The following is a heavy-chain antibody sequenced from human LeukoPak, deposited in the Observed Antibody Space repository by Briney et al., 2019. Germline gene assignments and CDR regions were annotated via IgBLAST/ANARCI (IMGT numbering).Heavy chain of an antibody. CDR3: ARGYSSGKADY. CDR2: INPNSGGT. J-gene: IGHJ4*02. Sequence: ASVKVSRKASGYTFTAYYMHWVRQAPGQGLEWMGWINPNSGGTKYAQKFQGRVTMTRDTSISTAYMELSSLRSDDTAVYYCARGYSSGKADYWGQGSLVTVSP. D-gene: IGHD6-19*01. CDR1: GYTFTAYY. V-gene: IGHV1-2*02.